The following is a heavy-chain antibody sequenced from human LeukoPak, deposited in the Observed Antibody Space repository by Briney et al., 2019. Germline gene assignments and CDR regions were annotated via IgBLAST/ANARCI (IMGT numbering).Heavy chain of an antibody. CDR2: ISNDGSNK. V-gene: IGHV3-30*04. J-gene: IGHJ4*02. CDR1: GFTLSTYA. Sequence: GRSLRLSCAVSGFTLSTYAMHWVRQAPGKGLEWVAVISNDGSNKYYADSVKGRFTISRDNSKNTLYLQMNSLRGEDTAVYYCARGHSTGWYYFDYWGQGALVTVSS. CDR3: ARGHSTGWYYFDY. D-gene: IGHD6-19*01.